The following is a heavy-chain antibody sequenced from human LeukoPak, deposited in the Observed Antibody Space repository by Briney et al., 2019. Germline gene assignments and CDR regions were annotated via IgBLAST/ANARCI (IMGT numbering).Heavy chain of an antibody. CDR1: GGSISSSGYY. D-gene: IGHD1-26*01. V-gene: IGHV4-39*01. CDR3: ARHEYSGSYYGLSWFDP. J-gene: IGHJ5*02. Sequence: SSETLSLTCTVSGGSISSSGYYWGWIRQPPGKGLEWIASIYYSGSTYYNPSLKSRVTISVDTSKNQLSLKLSSLTAADTAVYYCARHEYSGSYYGLSWFDPWGQGTLVTVSS. CDR2: IYYSGST.